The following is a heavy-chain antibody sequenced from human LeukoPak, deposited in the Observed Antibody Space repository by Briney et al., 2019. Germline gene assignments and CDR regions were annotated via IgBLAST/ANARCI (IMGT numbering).Heavy chain of an antibody. J-gene: IGHJ3*02. V-gene: IGHV3-21*01. CDR1: GFTSSAYN. D-gene: IGHD3-16*01. CDR3: TREGADVFDI. CDR2: ISSGSTYI. Sequence: PGGSLRLSCAASGFTSSAYNMNWVRQAPGKGLEWVSSISSGSTYIYYADSVKGRLTISRDNAKNSLYLQMNSLRAEETAVYYYTREGADVFDIWGHGTMVTVSS.